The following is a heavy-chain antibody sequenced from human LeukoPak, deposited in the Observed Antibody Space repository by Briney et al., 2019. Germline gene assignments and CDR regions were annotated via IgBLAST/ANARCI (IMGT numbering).Heavy chain of an antibody. Sequence: SETLSLTCTVSGYSISSGYYWGWIRQPPGKGLEWIGSIYHSGSTYYNPSLKSRVTISVDTSKNQFSLKLSSVTAADTAVYYCARLDFYDLSSHVFDIWGQGTMVTVSS. CDR2: IYHSGST. CDR3: ARLDFYDLSSHVFDI. V-gene: IGHV4-38-2*02. J-gene: IGHJ3*02. CDR1: GYSISSGYY. D-gene: IGHD3-22*01.